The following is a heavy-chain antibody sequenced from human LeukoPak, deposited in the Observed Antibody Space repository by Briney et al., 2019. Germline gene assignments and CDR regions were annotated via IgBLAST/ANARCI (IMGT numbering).Heavy chain of an antibody. CDR3: ARDLEDAFDI. D-gene: IGHD3-3*01. J-gene: IGHJ3*02. Sequence: PSETLSLTCTVFGDSVSSSNYYWAWFRQPPGKGLDWIGSLYYDGRTYYSPSLESRATVSVDTSKNQFSLKLSSVTAADTAVYYCARDLEDAFDIWGQGTMVTVSS. V-gene: IGHV4-39*07. CDR1: GDSVSSSNYY. CDR2: LYYDGRT.